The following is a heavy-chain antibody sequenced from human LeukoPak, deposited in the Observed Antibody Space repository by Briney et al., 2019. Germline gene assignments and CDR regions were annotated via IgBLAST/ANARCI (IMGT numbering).Heavy chain of an antibody. CDR2: INPNSGGT. J-gene: IGHJ4*02. V-gene: IGHV1-2*02. Sequence: GASVKVSCKASGYTFTGYYMHWVRQAPGQGLEWMGWINPNSGGTNYAQKFQGRVTMTRDTSISTACMELSRLRSDDTAVYYCARDQYDILTGYYFDYWGQGTLVTVSS. CDR1: GYTFTGYY. D-gene: IGHD3-9*01. CDR3: ARDQYDILTGYYFDY.